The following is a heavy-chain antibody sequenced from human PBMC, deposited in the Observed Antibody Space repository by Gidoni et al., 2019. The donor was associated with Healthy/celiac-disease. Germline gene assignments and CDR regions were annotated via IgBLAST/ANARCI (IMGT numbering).Heavy chain of an antibody. CDR1: GFTFSSYA. J-gene: IGHJ4*02. V-gene: IGHV3-23*01. CDR3: AKDPYRAIAVAGGFAY. CDR2: ISGSGGST. Sequence: EVQLLESGGGLVQPGGSLRLSCAASGFTFSSYAMSWVRQAPGKGLEWVSAISGSGGSTYYADSVKGRFTISRDNSKNTLYLQMNSLRAEDTAVYYCAKDPYRAIAVAGGFAYWGQGTLVTVSS. D-gene: IGHD6-19*01.